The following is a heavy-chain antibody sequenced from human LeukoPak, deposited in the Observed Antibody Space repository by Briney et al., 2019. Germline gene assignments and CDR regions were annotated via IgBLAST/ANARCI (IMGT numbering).Heavy chain of an antibody. Sequence: SETLSLTCTVSGGSISSYYWSWIRQPPGKGLEWIGYIYYSGSTNYNPSLKSRVTISVDTSKNQFSLKLSSVTAADTAVYYCASTNYGDYPGSEYFQHWGQGTLVTVSS. V-gene: IGHV4-59*12. CDR1: GGSISSYY. CDR3: ASTNYGDYPGSEYFQH. D-gene: IGHD4-17*01. J-gene: IGHJ1*01. CDR2: IYYSGST.